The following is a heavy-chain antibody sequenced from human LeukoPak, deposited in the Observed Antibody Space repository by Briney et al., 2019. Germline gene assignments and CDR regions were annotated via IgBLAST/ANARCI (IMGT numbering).Heavy chain of an antibody. CDR2: INHSGST. CDR1: GGSFSGYY. Sequence: SGTLSLTCAVYGGSFSGYYWSWIRQPPGKGLEWIGEINHSGSTNYNPSLKSRVTISVDTSKNQFSLKLSSVTAADTAVYYCARARGDYGDYQYFQHWGQGTLVTVSS. V-gene: IGHV4-34*01. CDR3: ARARGDYGDYQYFQH. J-gene: IGHJ1*01. D-gene: IGHD4-17*01.